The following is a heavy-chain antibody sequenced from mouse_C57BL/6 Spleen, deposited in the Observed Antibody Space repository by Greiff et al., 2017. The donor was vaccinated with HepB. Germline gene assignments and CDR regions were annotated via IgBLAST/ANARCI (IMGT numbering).Heavy chain of an antibody. D-gene: IGHD2-2*01. J-gene: IGHJ4*01. Sequence: VHLVESGPGLVQPSQSLSITCTVSGFSLPSYGVHWVRQSPGKGLEWLGVIWSGGSTDYNAAFISRLSISKDNSKSQVFFKMNSLQADDTAIYYCARNRGYDLYAMDYWGQGTSVTVSS. V-gene: IGHV2-2*01. CDR1: GFSLPSYG. CDR3: ARNRGYDLYAMDY. CDR2: IWSGGST.